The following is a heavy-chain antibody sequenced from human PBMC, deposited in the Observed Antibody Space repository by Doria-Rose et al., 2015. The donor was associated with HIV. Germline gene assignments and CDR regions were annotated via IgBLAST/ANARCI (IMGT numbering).Heavy chain of an antibody. Sequence: QITLKESGPVLVKPTETLTLTCTVSGVSLSSPGMGVSWIRQPPGKALEWLVNIVSDDDRSYKTSLKSRLTISRGTSKSQVVLTMTDMDPVDTATYYCARIKSSRWYHKYYFDFWGQGTLVIVSA. CDR1: GVSLSSPGMG. J-gene: IGHJ4*02. CDR2: IVSDDDR. D-gene: IGHD6-13*01. V-gene: IGHV2-26*01. CDR3: ARIKSSRWYHKYYFDF.